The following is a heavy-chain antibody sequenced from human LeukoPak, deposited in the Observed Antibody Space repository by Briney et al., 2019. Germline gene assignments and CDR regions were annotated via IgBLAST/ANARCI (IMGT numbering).Heavy chain of an antibody. CDR1: GGSISSSSYY. CDR3: ARGMLVEMATNPDAFDI. Sequence: SETLSLTCTVSGGSISSSSYYWGWIRQPPGKGLEWIGEINHSGSTNYNPSLKSRVTISVDTSKNQFSLKPSSVTAADTAAYYCARGMLVEMATNPDAFDIWGQGTMVTVSS. V-gene: IGHV4-39*07. J-gene: IGHJ3*02. D-gene: IGHD5-24*01. CDR2: INHSGST.